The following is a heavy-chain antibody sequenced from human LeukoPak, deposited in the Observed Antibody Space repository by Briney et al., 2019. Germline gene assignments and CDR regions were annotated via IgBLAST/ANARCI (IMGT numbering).Heavy chain of an antibody. CDR3: ARQEARNYYYEGLDY. J-gene: IGHJ4*02. CDR1: GFSFSGYA. D-gene: IGHD3-22*01. Sequence: GGSLRLSCVASGFSFSGYAIHWVRQVPGKGLEWVALISYNGGRKDYADSVKGRFTIDRDNSKNTVYLHMNSLRPDDTAIYFCARQEARNYYYEGLDYWGQGNLVTVSS. V-gene: IGHV3-30*04. CDR2: ISYNGGRK.